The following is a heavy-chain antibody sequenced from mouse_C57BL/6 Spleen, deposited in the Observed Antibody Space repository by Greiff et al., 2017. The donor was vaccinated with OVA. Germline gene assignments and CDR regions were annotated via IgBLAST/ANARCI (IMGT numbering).Heavy chain of an antibody. Sequence: EVKLMESGGGLVKPGGSLKLSCAASGFTFSDYGMHWVRQAPEKGLEWVAYISSGSSTIYYADTVKGRFTISRDNAKNTLFLQMTSLRSEDTAMYYCARPGDGSRFAYWGQGTLVTVSA. D-gene: IGHD2-3*01. CDR1: GFTFSDYG. V-gene: IGHV5-17*01. CDR2: ISSGSSTI. CDR3: ARPGDGSRFAY. J-gene: IGHJ3*01.